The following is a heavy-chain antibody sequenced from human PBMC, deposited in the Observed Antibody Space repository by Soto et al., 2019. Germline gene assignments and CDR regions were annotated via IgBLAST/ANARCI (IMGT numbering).Heavy chain of an antibody. V-gene: IGHV1-8*01. J-gene: IGHJ4*02. D-gene: IGHD3-22*01. CDR3: ARGKSRITMIVVSDYYFDY. Sequence: ASVKVSCKASGYTFTSYDINWVRQATGQGLEWMGWMNPNSGNTGYAQKFQGRVTMTRNTSISTAYMELSSLRSEDTAVYYCARGKSRITMIVVSDYYFDYWGQGTLVTVSS. CDR1: GYTFTSYD. CDR2: MNPNSGNT.